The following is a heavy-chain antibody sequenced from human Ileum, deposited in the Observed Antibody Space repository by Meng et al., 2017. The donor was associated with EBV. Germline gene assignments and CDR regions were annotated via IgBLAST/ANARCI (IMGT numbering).Heavy chain of an antibody. D-gene: IGHD4-17*01. CDR2: IFYTGST. CDR1: GDTLFNGGHY. Sequence: QVHLQESGPGLVKPSQTLSLTCTVSGDTLFNGGHYWTWLRQPPGKGLEWIGYIFYTGSTYYNPSLKSRVTISLDLSKNQFSLNLTSVTAADTAVYYCARDSNGDYGWVDPWGQGNLVTVSS. J-gene: IGHJ5*02. V-gene: IGHV4-30-4*01. CDR3: ARDSNGDYGWVDP.